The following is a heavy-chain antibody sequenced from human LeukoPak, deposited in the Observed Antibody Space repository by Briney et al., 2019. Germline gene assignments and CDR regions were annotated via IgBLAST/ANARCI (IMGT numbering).Heavy chain of an antibody. CDR1: RGTFSSYA. D-gene: IGHD5-18*01. CDR3: ASYFLGTAMVREDY. CDR2: IIPIFGTA. V-gene: IGHV1-69*13. J-gene: IGHJ4*02. Sequence: GASVKVSCKASRGTFSSYAISWVRQAPGQGLEWMGGIIPIFGTANYAQKFQGRVTITADESTSTAYMELSSLRSEDTAVYYCASYFLGTAMVREDYWGQGTLVTVSS.